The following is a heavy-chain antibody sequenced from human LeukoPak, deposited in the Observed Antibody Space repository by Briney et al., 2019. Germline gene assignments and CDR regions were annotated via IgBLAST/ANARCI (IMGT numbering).Heavy chain of an antibody. V-gene: IGHV3-23*01. CDR2: ITASGGNT. J-gene: IGHJ4*02. Sequence: GGFLRLSCAASGFTFSSYAMGWVRQAPGKGLEWVSAITASGGNTCYADSVKGRFTISRDNSKNTLYLQVNSLRAEDTAVYYCAKGNGYSYGRYYFDYWGQGTLVTVSS. CDR3: AKGNGYSYGRYYFDY. CDR1: GFTFSSYA. D-gene: IGHD5-18*01.